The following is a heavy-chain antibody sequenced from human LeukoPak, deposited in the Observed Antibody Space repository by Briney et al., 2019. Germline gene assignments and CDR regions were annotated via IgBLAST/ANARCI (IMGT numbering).Heavy chain of an antibody. D-gene: IGHD6-13*01. CDR1: GFILSNYA. J-gene: IGHJ4*02. CDR3: VKDLYKGDSSSWYFFDY. V-gene: IGHV3-64D*06. CDR2: ISANGGST. Sequence: PGGSLRLSCSASGFILSNYAMHWVRQAPGKGLEYVSGISANGGSTYYADSVKGRFTISRDNSKNTLYLQMSSLRNEDTAIYHCVKDLYKGDSSSWYFFDYWGQGTLVTVSS.